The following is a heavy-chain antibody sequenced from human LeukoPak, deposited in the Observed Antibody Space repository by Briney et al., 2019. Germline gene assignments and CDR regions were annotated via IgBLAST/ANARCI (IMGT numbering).Heavy chain of an antibody. CDR3: ARGNSGYDYYFDY. CDR2: IYSGGST. Sequence: GGSLRLSCAASGFTFSSYAMSWVRQAPGKGLEWVSVIYSGGSTYYADSVKGRFTISRDNSKNTLYLQMNSLRAEDTAVYYCARGNSGYDYYFDYWGQGTLVTVSS. V-gene: IGHV3-66*01. J-gene: IGHJ4*02. D-gene: IGHD5-12*01. CDR1: GFTFSSYA.